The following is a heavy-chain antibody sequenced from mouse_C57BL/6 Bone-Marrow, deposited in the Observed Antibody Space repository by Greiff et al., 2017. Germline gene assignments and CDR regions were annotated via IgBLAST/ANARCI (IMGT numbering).Heavy chain of an antibody. V-gene: IGHV1-55*01. CDR1: GYTFTGYW. CDR2: ISPTSGRT. J-gene: IGHJ1*03. D-gene: IGHD4-1*01. Sequence: VQLQEPGAELVKPGASVKLSCKASGYTFTGYWITWVKQRPGQGLEWIGDISPTSGRTNYNEKFKGKAILTVDTSSNTAYMQLSSLTSEDSAVFYCARPRTLGGGFSFEGWGTGTTVT. CDR3: ARPRTLGGGFSFEG.